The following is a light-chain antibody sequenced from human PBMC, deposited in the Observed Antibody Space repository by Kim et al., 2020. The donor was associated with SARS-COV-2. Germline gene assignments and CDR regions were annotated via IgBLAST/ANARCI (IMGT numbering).Light chain of an antibody. V-gene: IGKV1-39*01. CDR2: AAS. CDR1: QSISNY. CDR3: QQSHTAPSLT. J-gene: IGKJ4*01. Sequence: DIQMTQSPSSLSASVGDRVTIACRASQSISNYLNWYQQKPGKAPNLLIYAASSLQGGVPSRFSGSGSGTDFTLTISSLQPEHFATYYCQQSHTAPSLTFGGGTKLEI.